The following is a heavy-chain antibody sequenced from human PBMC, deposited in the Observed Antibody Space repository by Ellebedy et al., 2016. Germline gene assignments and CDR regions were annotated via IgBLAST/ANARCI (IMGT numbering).Heavy chain of an antibody. D-gene: IGHD2/OR15-2a*01. CDR1: GFTFSRYW. CDR2: IKEDGGEK. V-gene: IGHV3-7*01. J-gene: IGHJ4*02. Sequence: GGSLGLSCGASGFTFSRYWMTWVRQAPGKGLEWVANIKEDGGEKYYVDSVKGRFTISRDNAKNLVYLQMNSLRVEDTAIYYCARDGLSPLWTIDYWGLGTLVTVSS. CDR3: ARDGLSPLWTIDY.